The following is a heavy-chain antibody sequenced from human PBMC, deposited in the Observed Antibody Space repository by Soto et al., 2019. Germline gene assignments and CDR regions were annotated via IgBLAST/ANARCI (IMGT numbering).Heavy chain of an antibody. CDR2: IYWNDDK. J-gene: IGHJ4*02. V-gene: IGHV2-5*01. Sequence: QITLRESGPTLVKPTQTLTLTCSFSGFSLSTSGVGVGWIRQPPGKALEWLALIYWNDDKRYSPSLESRLTITKDPSKSQVVLSMTNLDSVDPATYYCVHSSGYEIVEYWGQGSLVTVSS. CDR1: GFSLSTSGVG. CDR3: VHSSGYEIVEY. D-gene: IGHD5-12*01.